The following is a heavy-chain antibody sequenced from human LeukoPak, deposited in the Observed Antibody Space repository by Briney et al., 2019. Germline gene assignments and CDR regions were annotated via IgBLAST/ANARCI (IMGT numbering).Heavy chain of an antibody. V-gene: IGHV4-38-2*02. Sequence: SETLSLTCTVSGYSISSIYCWGWIRQPPGKGLEWIGRICHDGNTYYNPSLKSRVTMSVDTSNNQFSLRLSSVTAADTAVYYCARKLGYCRGGSCPDAFDIWGQGTMVTVSS. CDR2: ICHDGNT. CDR1: GYSISSIYC. J-gene: IGHJ3*02. D-gene: IGHD2-15*01. CDR3: ARKLGYCRGGSCPDAFDI.